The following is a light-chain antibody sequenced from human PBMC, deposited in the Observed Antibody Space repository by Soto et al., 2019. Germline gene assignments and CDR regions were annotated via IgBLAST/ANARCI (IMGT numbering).Light chain of an antibody. V-gene: IGLV2-23*01. Sequence: QSVLAQPASVSGSPGQSIPISCTGTSSADETYNSVSWDQQHPHRAPQVIIYMGTQRPTGVSNRFSGSTSGNAASLTISALQADDEADYFCCSSAPESTYVFGTGTKV. J-gene: IGLJ1*01. CDR1: SSADETYNS. CDR2: MGT. CDR3: CSSAPESTYV.